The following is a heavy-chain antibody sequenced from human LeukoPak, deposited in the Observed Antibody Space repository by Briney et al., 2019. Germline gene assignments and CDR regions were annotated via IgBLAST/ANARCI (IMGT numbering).Heavy chain of an antibody. J-gene: IGHJ3*02. CDR2: INLSSGGT. V-gene: IGHV1-2*02. D-gene: IGHD2-15*01. Sequence: ASVTVSCKASGFTFTAFYMHWVRQAPGQGLEWMAWINLSSGGTNYAQKFRGRVTMTGDSSISTAYMELTSLRSDDTAIYYCVTSTGYFNTWGAFDIWGQGTMVTVSS. CDR1: GFTFTAFY. CDR3: VTSTGYFNTWGAFDI.